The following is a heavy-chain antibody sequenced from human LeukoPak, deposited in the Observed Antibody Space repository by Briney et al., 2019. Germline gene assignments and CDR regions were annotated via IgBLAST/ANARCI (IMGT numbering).Heavy chain of an antibody. V-gene: IGHV3-30*18. CDR3: AKVGESFEYQLLYYDY. CDR1: GFTFSSYG. Sequence: PGGSLRLSCAASGFTFSSYGMHWVRQAPGKGLEWVAVISYDGSNKYYADSVKGRFTISRDNSKNTLYLQMNSLRAEDTAVYYCAKVGESFEYQLLYYDYWGQGTLVTVSS. J-gene: IGHJ4*02. CDR2: ISYDGSNK. D-gene: IGHD2-2*02.